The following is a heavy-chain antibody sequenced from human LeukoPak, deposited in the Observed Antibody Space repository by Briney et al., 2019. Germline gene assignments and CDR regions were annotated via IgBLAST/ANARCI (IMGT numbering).Heavy chain of an antibody. CDR2: ICHSGISGNT. CDR3: AAYYYDSSDSHGMDV. CDR1: GDSISSAC. D-gene: IGHD3-22*01. Sequence: SETLSLTCTVSGDSISSACWSWSRQPPGKGLEWIGSICHSGISGNTYYNPSLKSRVTISVDTPKNQFSLKLSSVTAADTAVYYCAAYYYDSSDSHGMDVWGQGTTVTVSS. J-gene: IGHJ6*02. V-gene: IGHV4-59*03.